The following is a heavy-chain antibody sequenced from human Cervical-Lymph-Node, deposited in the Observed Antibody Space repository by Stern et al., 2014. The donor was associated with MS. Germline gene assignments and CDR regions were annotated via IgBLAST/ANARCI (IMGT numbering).Heavy chain of an antibody. V-gene: IGHV3-66*02. CDR3: ARYCGGDCYLHDAFDI. CDR1: GFTVSSNY. D-gene: IGHD2-21*02. J-gene: IGHJ3*02. Sequence: ELQLVESGGGLVQPGGSLRLSWAASGFTVSSNYMSWVRQAPGQGLAWVSVIYSGGSTYYADSVKGRFPISRDNSKNTLYLQMNSLRAEDTAVYYCARYCGGDCYLHDAFDIWGQGTMVTVSS. CDR2: IYSGGST.